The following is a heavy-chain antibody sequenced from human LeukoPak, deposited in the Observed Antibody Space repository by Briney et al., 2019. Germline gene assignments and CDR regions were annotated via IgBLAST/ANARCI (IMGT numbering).Heavy chain of an antibody. D-gene: IGHD1-7*01. J-gene: IGHJ5*02. CDR2: IIPIFGTA. Sequence: SVKVSCKASGGTFSSYAVRWGRQAPGQWLEWMGGIIPIFGTANYAQKFQGRVTITADESTSTAYMELSSLRSEDTAVYYCARGLELRLSGFDPWGQGTLVTVSS. CDR1: GGTFSSYA. V-gene: IGHV1-69*13. CDR3: ARGLELRLSGFDP.